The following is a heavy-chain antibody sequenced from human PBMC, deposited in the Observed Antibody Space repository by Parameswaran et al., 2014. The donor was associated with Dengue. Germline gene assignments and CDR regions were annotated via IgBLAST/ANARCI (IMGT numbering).Heavy chain of an antibody. J-gene: IGHJ6*02. D-gene: IGHD3-3*01. CDR3: ARDRHYDFWSGYFHHYYYYGMDV. Sequence: VRQMPGKGLEWVSAISGSGGSTYYADSVKGRFTISRDNSKNTLYLQMNSLRAEDTAVYYCARDRHYDFWSGYFHHYYYYGMDVWGQGTTVTVSS. V-gene: IGHV3-23*01. CDR2: ISGSGGST.